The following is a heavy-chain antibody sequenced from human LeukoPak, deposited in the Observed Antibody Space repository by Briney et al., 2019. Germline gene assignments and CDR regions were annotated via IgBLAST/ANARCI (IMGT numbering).Heavy chain of an antibody. Sequence: GGSLRLSCAASGFTLSSYSINWVRQAPGKGLEWVSSISSYSSYIYYADSVKGRFTISRDNAKNSLYLQMNSLRAEDTAVYYCARDSSSGPPPDYWGQGTLVTVSS. CDR3: ARDSSSGPPPDY. CDR2: ISSYSSYI. D-gene: IGHD3-22*01. CDR1: GFTLSSYS. V-gene: IGHV3-21*01. J-gene: IGHJ4*02.